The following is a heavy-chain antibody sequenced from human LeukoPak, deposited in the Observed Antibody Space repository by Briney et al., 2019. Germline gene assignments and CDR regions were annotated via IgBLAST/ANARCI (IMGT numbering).Heavy chain of an antibody. CDR3: ARALSYSYGSMDF. Sequence: GGSLRLSCADSGFTFSSYSMNWVRQAPGKGLEWVSSISSGSKYIYNAASVKGRFTISRDNAKNSPYLQMNSLRAEDTAVYYCARALSYSYGSMDFWGQGTLVIVSS. CDR2: ISSGSKYI. V-gene: IGHV3-21*01. D-gene: IGHD5-18*01. CDR1: GFTFSSYS. J-gene: IGHJ4*02.